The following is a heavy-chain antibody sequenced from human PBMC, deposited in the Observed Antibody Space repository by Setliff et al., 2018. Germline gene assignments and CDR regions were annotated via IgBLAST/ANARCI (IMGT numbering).Heavy chain of an antibody. Sequence: SETLSLTCTVSGGSISSSSHYWGWIRQPPGKGLEWIGSIYYTGSTYYNPSLKSRVTMSIDTSKNQLSLKLSSVTAADTAVYYCARSMIQRNYYCGLDVWGQGTTVTVSS. CDR1: GGSISSSSHY. CDR2: IYYTGST. V-gene: IGHV4-39*07. D-gene: IGHD3-16*01. CDR3: ARSMIQRNYYCGLDV. J-gene: IGHJ6*02.